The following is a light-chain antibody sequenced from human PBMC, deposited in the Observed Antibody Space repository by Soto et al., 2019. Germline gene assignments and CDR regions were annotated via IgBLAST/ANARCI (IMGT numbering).Light chain of an antibody. Sequence: DIVMTQSPDSLAVSLGERATINCKSSQSVLYSSNNKNYLAWYQQRPGNPPKLLIYWASTRESGVPDRFSGSGSGTDFTLTITSLQAEDVAVYYCQQYESTPPTFGQGTKLEIK. CDR3: QQYESTPPT. V-gene: IGKV4-1*01. J-gene: IGKJ2*01. CDR2: WAS. CDR1: QSVLYSSNNKNY.